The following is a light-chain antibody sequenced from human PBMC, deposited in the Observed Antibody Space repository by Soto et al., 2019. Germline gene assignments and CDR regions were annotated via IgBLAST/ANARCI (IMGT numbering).Light chain of an antibody. V-gene: IGLV1-44*01. CDR2: SNN. J-gene: IGLJ2*01. Sequence: QAVVTQPPSESGTPGQRVTISCSGSRSNIGSNTVNWYQQLPGTAPKFLIYSNNQRPSGVPKRFSGSKSGTSASLAISGLQSEDEADYYCATWDDSLNGHVVFGGVTKLTVL. CDR3: ATWDDSLNGHVV. CDR1: RSNIGSNT.